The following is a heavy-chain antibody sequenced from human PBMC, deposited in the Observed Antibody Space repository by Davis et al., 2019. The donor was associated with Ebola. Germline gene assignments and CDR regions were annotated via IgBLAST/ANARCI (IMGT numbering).Heavy chain of an antibody. CDR2: INPNSGGT. J-gene: IGHJ4*02. CDR3: ARWSRGITGKQYFDY. V-gene: IGHV1-2*04. D-gene: IGHD1-20*01. CDR1: GYTFTGYY. Sequence: ASVKVSCKASGYTFTGYYMHWVRQAPGQGLEWMGWINPNSGGTNYAQKFQGWVTMTRDTSISTAYMELRRLRSDDTAVYYCARWSRGITGKQYFDYWGQGTLVTVSS.